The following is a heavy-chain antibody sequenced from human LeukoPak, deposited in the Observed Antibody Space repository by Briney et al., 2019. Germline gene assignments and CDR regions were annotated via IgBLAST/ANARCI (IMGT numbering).Heavy chain of an antibody. CDR1: GFIFSNYP. Sequence: GGSPRLSCAVSGFIFSNYPMHWVRQPPGKGLEWVAAISYDGSNKYYADSVKGRFTISRDNSKNTLYVQINSLRAEDTAVYYCARQQTYGIVRDTAFDIWGQGTKVTISS. J-gene: IGHJ3*02. D-gene: IGHD2-21*01. V-gene: IGHV3-30-3*01. CDR3: ARQQTYGIVRDTAFDI. CDR2: ISYDGSNK.